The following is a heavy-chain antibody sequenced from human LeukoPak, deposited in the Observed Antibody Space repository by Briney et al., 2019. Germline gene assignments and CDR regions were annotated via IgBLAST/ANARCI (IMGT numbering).Heavy chain of an antibody. CDR1: GGSISSGDYY. CDR2: IYYSGST. V-gene: IGHV4-30-4*08. J-gene: IGHJ5*02. D-gene: IGHD6-25*01. CDR3: ARDDPYSSGYL. Sequence: PSETLSHTCTVSGGSISSGDYYWSWIRQPPGKGLEWIGYIYYSGSTYYNPSLKSRVTISVDTSKNQFSLELSSVTAADTAVYYCARDDPYSSGYLWGQGTLVTVSS.